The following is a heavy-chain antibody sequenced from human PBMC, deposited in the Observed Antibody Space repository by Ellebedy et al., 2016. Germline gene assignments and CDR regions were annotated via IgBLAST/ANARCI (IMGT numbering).Heavy chain of an antibody. J-gene: IGHJ4*02. V-gene: IGHV4-59*13. CDR2: IYSSGST. CDR3: ARVDCSSTRCSYDY. Sequence: SETLSLXXAVYGGSFSGYYWSWIRQPPGKGLEWIGYIYSSGSTNYNPSLKSRVTISVDTSKNHFSLRLNSVTAADTAVYHCARVDCSSTRCSYDYWGQGTLVTVSS. CDR1: GGSFSGYY. D-gene: IGHD2-2*01.